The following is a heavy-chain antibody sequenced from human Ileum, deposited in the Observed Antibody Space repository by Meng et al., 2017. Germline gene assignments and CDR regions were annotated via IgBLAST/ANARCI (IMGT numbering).Heavy chain of an antibody. V-gene: IGHV3-15*01. J-gene: IGHJ4*02. CDR3: TTFLGFEYRVAF. CDR1: GFIFSSYA. CDR2: IKSKTDGGTT. D-gene: IGHD2-2*01. Sequence: GESLKISCAASGFIFSSYAVNWVRQAPGKGLEWVGHIKSKTDGGTTDYAAPVKGRFTISRDDSKNTLFLQMNSLKTEDTGVYYCTTFLGFEYRVAFWGQGTLVTVSS.